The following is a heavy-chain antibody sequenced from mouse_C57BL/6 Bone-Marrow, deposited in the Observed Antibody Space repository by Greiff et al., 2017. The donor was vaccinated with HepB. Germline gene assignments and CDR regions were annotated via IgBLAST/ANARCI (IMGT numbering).Heavy chain of an antibody. J-gene: IGHJ1*03. V-gene: IGHV14-4*01. CDR2: IDPENGDT. D-gene: IGHD2-1*01. CDR3: TGNYVWYFDV. Sequence: VQLKESGAELVRPGASVKLSCTASGFNIKDDYMHWVKQRPEQGLEWIGWIDPENGDTEYASKFQGKATITADTSSNTAYLQLSSLTSEDTAVYYCTGNYVWYFDVWGTGTTVTVSS. CDR1: GFNIKDDY.